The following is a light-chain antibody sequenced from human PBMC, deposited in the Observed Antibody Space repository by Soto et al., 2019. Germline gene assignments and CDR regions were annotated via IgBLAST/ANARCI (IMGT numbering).Light chain of an antibody. Sequence: NQIPPYTNPLSSTVGISVPIRCRASQSISSWLAWYQQKPGKAPKLLIYDASSLESGVPSRFSGSGSETDFTLTISSLQPEDFATYYCQQYDSHPLTFGEGTKV. CDR3: QQYDSHPLT. V-gene: IGKV1-5*01. J-gene: IGKJ4*01. CDR1: QSISSW. CDR2: DAS.